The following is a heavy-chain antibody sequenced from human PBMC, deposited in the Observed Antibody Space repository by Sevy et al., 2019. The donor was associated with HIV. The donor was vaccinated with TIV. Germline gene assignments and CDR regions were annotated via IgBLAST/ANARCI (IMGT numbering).Heavy chain of an antibody. CDR2: IYTSGST. V-gene: IGHV4-4*07. D-gene: IGHD4-17*01. CDR1: GGSISSYY. J-gene: IGHJ4*02. Sequence: SETLSLTCTVSGGSISSYYWSWIRQPAGKGLEWIGRIYTSGSTNYNPSLKSRVTMSVDTSKNQFSLKLSSVTAADTAVYYCARDDYGGNSHYFDYWGQGTLVTVSS. CDR3: ARDDYGGNSHYFDY.